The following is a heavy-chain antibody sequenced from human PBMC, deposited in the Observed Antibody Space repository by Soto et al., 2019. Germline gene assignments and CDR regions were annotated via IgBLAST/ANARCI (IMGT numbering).Heavy chain of an antibody. D-gene: IGHD2-2*01. CDR1: AFTFRNYA. Sequence: GGSLRLSCAASAFTFRNYAMSWVSQAPGKGLEWVSAIGDSGATTYYADSVKGRFTISRDNSKNTLYLQMNNLRAEDTAFYYCAKDRSSTSCYGFDYWGPGALVTVSS. J-gene: IGHJ4*02. V-gene: IGHV3-23*01. CDR2: IGDSGATT. CDR3: AKDRSSTSCYGFDY.